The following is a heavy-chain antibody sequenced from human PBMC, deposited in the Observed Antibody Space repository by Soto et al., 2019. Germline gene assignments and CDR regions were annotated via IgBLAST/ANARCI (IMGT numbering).Heavy chain of an antibody. CDR3: ARGEYRYGQYCFDS. V-gene: IGHV1-2*02. J-gene: IGHJ4*02. CDR2: ISPVGGDT. D-gene: IGHD5-18*01. CDR1: GYTFTGYY. Sequence: ASVKVSCKASGYTFTGYYIHWVRQAPGQGLEWMGWISPVGGDTTYAQKFQGRVTMTRDTSISTAYMELIRLTSDDTAVYSCARGEYRYGQYCFDSWGQGTLVTVSS.